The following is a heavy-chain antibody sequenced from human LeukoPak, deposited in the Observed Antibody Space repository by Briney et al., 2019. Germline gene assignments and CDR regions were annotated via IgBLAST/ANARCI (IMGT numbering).Heavy chain of an antibody. CDR3: ARDDGYSSSSNDAFDI. CDR1: GGTFSSYA. D-gene: IGHD6-6*01. J-gene: IGHJ3*02. V-gene: IGHV1-69*13. Sequence: GASVKVSCKASGGTFSSYAVSWVRQAPGQGLEWMGGIIPIFGTANYAQKFQGRVTITADESTSTAYMELSSLRSEDTAVYYCARDDGYSSSSNDAFDIWGQGTMVTVSS. CDR2: IIPIFGTA.